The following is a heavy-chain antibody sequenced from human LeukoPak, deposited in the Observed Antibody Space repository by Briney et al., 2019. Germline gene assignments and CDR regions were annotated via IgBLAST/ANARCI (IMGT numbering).Heavy chain of an antibody. Sequence: KSSEALSLTCTVSGGSISSYYWSWIRQPPGKGLEWIGYIYYSGSTNYNPSLKSRVTISVDTSKNQFSLKLSSVTAADTAVYYCARGHSGDGFIDYWGQGTLVTVSS. V-gene: IGHV4-59*01. CDR3: ARGHSGDGFIDY. CDR1: GGSISSYY. D-gene: IGHD1-26*01. CDR2: IYYSGST. J-gene: IGHJ4*02.